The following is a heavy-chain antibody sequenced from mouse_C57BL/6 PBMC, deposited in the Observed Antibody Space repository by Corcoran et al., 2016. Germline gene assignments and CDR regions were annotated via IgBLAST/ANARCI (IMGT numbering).Heavy chain of an antibody. V-gene: IGHV1-80*01. CDR2: IYPGDGDT. CDR1: GYAFSSYW. J-gene: IGHJ1*03. CDR3: ASPYYYGSGYFDV. D-gene: IGHD1-1*01. Sequence: QVQLQQAGAELVKPGASVKISCKASGYAFSSYWMNWVKQRPGKGLEWIGQIYPGDGDTNYNGKFKGKATLTADKSSSTAYMQLSSLTSEDSAVYFCASPYYYGSGYFDVWGTGTTVTVSS.